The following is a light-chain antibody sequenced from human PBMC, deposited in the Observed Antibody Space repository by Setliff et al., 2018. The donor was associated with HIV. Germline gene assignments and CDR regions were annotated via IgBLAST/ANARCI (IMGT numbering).Light chain of an antibody. Sequence: LAQPPSVSGSPGQSVTISCTGTSSDVGSYNRVAWYQQTPGTAPKLMIYEVSNRPSGVPDRFSGSKSGNTASLTISGLQAEDEADYYCSSYASTSYARSSIYVFGTGTKVTVL. CDR1: SSDVGSYNR. V-gene: IGLV2-18*02. J-gene: IGLJ1*01. CDR3: SSYASTSYARSSIYV. CDR2: EVS.